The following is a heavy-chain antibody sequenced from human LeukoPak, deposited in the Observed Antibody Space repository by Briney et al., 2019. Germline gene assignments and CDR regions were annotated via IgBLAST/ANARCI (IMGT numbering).Heavy chain of an antibody. Sequence: GASVKVSCKASVYTFTKYGMSLVRQAPGQGLEWMGWISVHNGDTNYAQRLRGRVTMTSDTSTRTAYWELRSLRSDDTAVHYCARVKAMSGSNSLDCSGQGTLVTVSS. CDR2: ISVHNGDT. V-gene: IGHV1-18*01. CDR3: ARVKAMSGSNSLDC. J-gene: IGHJ4*02. CDR1: VYTFTKYG. D-gene: IGHD1-26*01.